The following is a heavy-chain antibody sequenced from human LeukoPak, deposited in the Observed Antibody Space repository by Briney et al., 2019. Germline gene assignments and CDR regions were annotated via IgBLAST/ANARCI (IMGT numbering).Heavy chain of an antibody. CDR2: ISYDGSNK. D-gene: IGHD5-12*01. J-gene: IGHJ4*02. V-gene: IGHV3-30*04. CDR1: GFTFSSYA. Sequence: GGSLRLSCAASGFTFSSYAMHWVRQAPGKGLEWVAVISYDGSNKYYADSVKGRFTISGDNSKNTLYLQMNSLRAEDTAVYYCARAVYSGYDYFDYWGQGTLVTVSS. CDR3: ARAVYSGYDYFDY.